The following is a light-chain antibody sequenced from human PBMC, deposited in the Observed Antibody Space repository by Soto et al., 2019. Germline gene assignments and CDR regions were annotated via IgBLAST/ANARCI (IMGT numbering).Light chain of an antibody. CDR3: QQSYSSPYT. J-gene: IGKJ2*01. Sequence: DIQMTQSPGSLSASVGDRVTITCRASQSITKNLNWYQYKPGKAPELLIYQASDSQVGVPSRFSGSGSGTDFTLIISGLQPEDFATYFCQQSYSSPYTFGQGTKVEIK. V-gene: IGKV1-39*01. CDR2: QAS. CDR1: QSITKN.